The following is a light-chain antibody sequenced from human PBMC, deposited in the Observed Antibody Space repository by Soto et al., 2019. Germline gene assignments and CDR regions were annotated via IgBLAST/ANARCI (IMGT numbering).Light chain of an antibody. CDR1: QSLIKY. V-gene: IGKV3-11*01. J-gene: IGKJ1*01. Sequence: EIVLTQSPGTLSLSPGERATLSCRASQSLIKYLAWYQQKPGQAPRLLIYEGSERASGVPARFSGGGSGTEFTLIITSLEPEDFGVYYCQQRYTCPWTFGQGTKVEMK. CDR2: EGS. CDR3: QQRYTCPWT.